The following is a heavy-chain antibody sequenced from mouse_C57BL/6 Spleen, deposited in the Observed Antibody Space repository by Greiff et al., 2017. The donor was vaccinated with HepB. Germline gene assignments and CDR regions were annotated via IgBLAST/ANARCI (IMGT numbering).Heavy chain of an antibody. V-gene: IGHV1-22*01. CDR3: ARLWPRQGFFAY. CDR2: INPNNGGT. CDR1: GYTFTDYN. Sequence: EVQLQQSGPELVKPGASVKMSCKASGYTFTDYNMHWVKQSHGKSLEWIGYINPNNGGTSYNQKFKGKATLTVNKSSSTAYMELRSLTSEDSAVYYCARLWPRQGFFAYWGQGTLVTVSA. D-gene: IGHD2-2*01. J-gene: IGHJ3*01.